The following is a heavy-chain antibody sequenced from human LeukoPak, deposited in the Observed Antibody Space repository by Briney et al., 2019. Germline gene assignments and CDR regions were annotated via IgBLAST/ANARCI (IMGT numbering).Heavy chain of an antibody. CDR2: IYYSGST. J-gene: IGHJ6*03. D-gene: IGHD3-10*01. CDR1: GGSISSYF. Sequence: PSETLSLTCTVSGGSISSYFWSWIRQPPGKGLEWIGYIYYSGSTNYNPSLKSRVTISVDTSKNQFSLKLSSVTAAGTAAYYCARGPSLLWFGEGGYYMDVWDKGTTVTVSS. CDR3: ARGPSLLWFGEGGYYMDV. V-gene: IGHV4-59*01.